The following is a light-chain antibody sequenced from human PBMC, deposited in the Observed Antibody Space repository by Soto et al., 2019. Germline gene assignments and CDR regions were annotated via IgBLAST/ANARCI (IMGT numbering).Light chain of an antibody. CDR3: QEYNTYSYT. V-gene: IGKV1-5*03. J-gene: IGKJ2*01. CDR2: KAS. CDR1: QSISNW. Sequence: DILMTQSPSTLSASVGDRVTITCRASQSISNWLAWYQQKPGKAPKLLIYKASSLESGVPSRFSGSGSGTEFTLTISSLQPDDFATYYCQEYNTYSYTFGQGTKLEIK.